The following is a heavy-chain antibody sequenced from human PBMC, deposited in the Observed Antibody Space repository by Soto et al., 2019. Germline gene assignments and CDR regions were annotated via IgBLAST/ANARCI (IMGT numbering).Heavy chain of an antibody. CDR1: GFTFSSYW. Sequence: PGGSLRLSCAACGFTFSSYWMSWVRQAPGKGMEWVANIKQDGSEKYYVDSVKGRFTISRDNAKNSLYLQMNSLRAEDTAVYYCARGSLWFGAIGEDYFDYWGQGTLATVSS. D-gene: IGHD3-10*01. V-gene: IGHV3-7*01. J-gene: IGHJ4*02. CDR2: IKQDGSEK. CDR3: ARGSLWFGAIGEDYFDY.